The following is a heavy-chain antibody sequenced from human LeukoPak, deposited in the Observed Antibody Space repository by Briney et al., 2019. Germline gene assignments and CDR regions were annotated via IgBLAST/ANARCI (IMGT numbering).Heavy chain of an antibody. CDR1: GYTFTSYG. J-gene: IGHJ4*02. D-gene: IGHD3-10*01. Sequence: ASVKVSCKASGYTFTSYGISWVRQAPGQGLEWMGWISAYNGNTDYAQKLQGRVTMTTDTSTSTVYMELSSLRSEDTAVYYCAREFTIRGGPYGSGPKWGFDYWGQGTLVTVSS. CDR3: AREFTIRGGPYGSGPKWGFDY. V-gene: IGHV1-18*01. CDR2: ISAYNGNT.